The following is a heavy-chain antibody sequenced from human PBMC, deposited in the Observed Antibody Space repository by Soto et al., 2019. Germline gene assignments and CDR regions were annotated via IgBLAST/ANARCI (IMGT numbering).Heavy chain of an antibody. CDR3: ARGSEIQLWVTWDYMDV. CDR1: GYTFTSYD. Sequence: ASVKVSCKASGYTFTSYDINWVRQATGQGLEWMGWMNPNSGNTGYAQKFQGRVTMTRNTSISTAYMELSSLRSEDTAVYYCARGSEIQLWVTWDYMDVWGKGTTVTVSS. CDR2: MNPNSGNT. V-gene: IGHV1-8*01. D-gene: IGHD5-18*01. J-gene: IGHJ6*03.